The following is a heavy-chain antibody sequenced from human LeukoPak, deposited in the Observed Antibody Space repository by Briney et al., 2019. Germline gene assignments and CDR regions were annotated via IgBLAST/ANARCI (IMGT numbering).Heavy chain of an antibody. D-gene: IGHD3-22*01. Sequence: SVKVSCKASGYTFTSYAMHWVRQAPGQRLEWMAWINVDSGNTKYSQEFQGRVTITRDTSASTAYMELSSLRSEDMAVYYCAVGDYYYDTRFDYWGQGTLVTVSS. CDR1: GYTFTSYA. CDR3: AVGDYYYDTRFDY. J-gene: IGHJ4*02. CDR2: INVDSGNT. V-gene: IGHV1-3*03.